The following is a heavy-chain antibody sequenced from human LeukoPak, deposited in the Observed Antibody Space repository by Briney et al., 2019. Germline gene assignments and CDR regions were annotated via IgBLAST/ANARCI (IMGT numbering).Heavy chain of an antibody. CDR2: ISNDGSNK. J-gene: IGHJ4*02. CDR3: AKVLWTGGGYSYGLDY. Sequence: PGGSLTLSCAASGFTISSYGMHWVRQAPGKGLEGWAVISNDGSNKYYADSVKGRFTISRDNSKNTLYLQMNSLRAEDTAVYYCAKVLWTGGGYSYGLDYWGQGTLVTVSS. V-gene: IGHV3-33*06. D-gene: IGHD5-18*01. CDR1: GFTISSYG.